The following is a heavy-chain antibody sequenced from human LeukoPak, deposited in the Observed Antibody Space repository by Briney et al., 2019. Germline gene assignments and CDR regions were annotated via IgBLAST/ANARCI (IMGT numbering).Heavy chain of an antibody. Sequence: GASVKVSCKASGGTFSSYAISWVRQAPGQGLEWMGGIIPIFGTANYAQKFQGRVTITTDESTSTAYMELSSLGSVDTAVYYCARAAAGLIGGAFDIWGQGTMVTVSS. J-gene: IGHJ3*02. V-gene: IGHV1-69*05. CDR3: ARAAAGLIGGAFDI. CDR2: IIPIFGTA. CDR1: GGTFSSYA. D-gene: IGHD6-13*01.